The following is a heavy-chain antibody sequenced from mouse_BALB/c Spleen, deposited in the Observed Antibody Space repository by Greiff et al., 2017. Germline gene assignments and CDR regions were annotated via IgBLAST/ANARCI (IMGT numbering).Heavy chain of an antibody. V-gene: IGHV14-1*02. D-gene: IGHD2-14*01. CDR2: IDPENGNT. CDR1: GFNIKDYY. CDR3: ARSQVRRRVDD. J-gene: IGHJ2*01. Sequence: EVQLQQSGAELVRPGALVKLSCKASGFNIKDYYMHWVKQRPEQGLEWIGWIDPENGNTIYDPKFQGKASITADTSSNTAYLQLSSLTSEDTAVYYCARSQVRRRVDDWGQGTTLTVSS.